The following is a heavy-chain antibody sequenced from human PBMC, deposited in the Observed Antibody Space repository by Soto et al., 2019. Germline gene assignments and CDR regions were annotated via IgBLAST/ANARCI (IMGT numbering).Heavy chain of an antibody. D-gene: IGHD6-19*01. J-gene: IGHJ4*02. Sequence: GGSLRLSCAASGFNFDDYAMHWVRQPPGKGLEWVSSLSWDSNRIRYADSVKGRFTISRDNAKNSLYLQMNSLTSEDTALYYCVKDMGSSGWRFPVDHWGQGTLVTVSS. CDR1: GFNFDDYA. CDR3: VKDMGSSGWRFPVDH. CDR2: LSWDSNRI. V-gene: IGHV3-9*01.